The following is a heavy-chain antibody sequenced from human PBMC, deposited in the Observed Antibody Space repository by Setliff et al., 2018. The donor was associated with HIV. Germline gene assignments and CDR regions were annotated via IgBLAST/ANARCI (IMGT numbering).Heavy chain of an antibody. CDR3: TRPYYYASGSYDY. Sequence: QPGGSLRLSCAASGFTFSSYVMHWVRQAPGKGLECVAVVSFDGSYKYYPDSVKGRFTISRDNYKNTVFLQMNSLRVDDSALYYCTRPYYYASGSYDYWGQGTLVTV. J-gene: IGHJ4*02. V-gene: IGHV3-30*04. CDR1: GFTFSSYV. CDR2: VSFDGSYK. D-gene: IGHD3-10*01.